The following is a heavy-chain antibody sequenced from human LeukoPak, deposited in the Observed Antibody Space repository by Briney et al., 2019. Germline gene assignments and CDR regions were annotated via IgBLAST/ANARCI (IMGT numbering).Heavy chain of an antibody. CDR1: GFTFSTYW. J-gene: IGHJ4*02. CDR2: INTDGSST. Sequence: GGSLRLSCAASGFTFSTYWMHWVRQAPGKGLVWVPRINTDGSSTDYADSVKGRFTISRDNAKNTLYLQMNSLRAEDTAVYYCASRACSSTSCYYYWGQGTLVTVSS. CDR3: ASRACSSTSCYYY. V-gene: IGHV3-74*01. D-gene: IGHD2-2*01.